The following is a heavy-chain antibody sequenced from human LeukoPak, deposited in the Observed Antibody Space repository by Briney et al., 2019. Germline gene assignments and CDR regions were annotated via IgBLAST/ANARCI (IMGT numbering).Heavy chain of an antibody. CDR2: IYYSGST. CDR1: GGSISSYY. Sequence: SETLSLTCTVSGGSISSYYWSWIRRPPGKGLEWIGYIYYSGSTNYNPSLKSRVTISVDTSKNQFSLKLSSVTAADTAVYYCARLGSGWYIFDYWGQGTLVTVSS. CDR3: ARLGSGWYIFDY. V-gene: IGHV4-59*08. J-gene: IGHJ4*02. D-gene: IGHD6-19*01.